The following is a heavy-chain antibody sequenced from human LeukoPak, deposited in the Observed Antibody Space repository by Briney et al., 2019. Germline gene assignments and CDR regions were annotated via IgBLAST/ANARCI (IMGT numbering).Heavy chain of an antibody. CDR1: GGSISSGGYS. D-gene: IGHD2-8*01. Sequence: SETLSLTCAVSGGSISSGGYSWSWIRQPPGKGLEWIGYIYHSGSTYYNPSLKSRVTISVDRSKNQFSLKPSSVAAADTAVYYCAARFPGVDYWGQGTLVTVSS. V-gene: IGHV4-30-2*01. CDR2: IYHSGST. CDR3: AARFPGVDY. J-gene: IGHJ4*02.